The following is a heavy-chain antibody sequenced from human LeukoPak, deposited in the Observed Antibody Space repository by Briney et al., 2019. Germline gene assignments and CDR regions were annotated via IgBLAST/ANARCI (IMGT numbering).Heavy chain of an antibody. CDR2: ISSSSSYI. V-gene: IGHV3-21*01. CDR1: GFTFSS. D-gene: IGHD5-12*01. J-gene: IGHJ4*02. CDR3: AQSRIGFSGQADH. Sequence: AGGSLRLSCAASGFTFSSMNWVRQAPGKGLEWVSSISSSSSYIYYADSVRGRFTNSRDNAQNSLYLQMNSLRAEDTAVYYCAQSRIGFSGQADHWGQGALVIVSS.